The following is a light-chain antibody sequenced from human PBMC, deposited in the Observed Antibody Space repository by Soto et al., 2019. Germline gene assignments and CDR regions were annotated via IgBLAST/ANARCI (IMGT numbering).Light chain of an antibody. CDR1: QSVSNNY. CDR2: GAS. V-gene: IGKV3-20*01. CDR3: QQSGSSPLT. Sequence: EIVLTQSPGTLSLSPGERATLSCRASQSVSNNYLAWYQQKPGQAPRLLIYGASNRATGIPDRFSGSGSATDFTLTISRLEPEAFAVYFCQQSGSSPLTFGGGTKVDIK. J-gene: IGKJ4*01.